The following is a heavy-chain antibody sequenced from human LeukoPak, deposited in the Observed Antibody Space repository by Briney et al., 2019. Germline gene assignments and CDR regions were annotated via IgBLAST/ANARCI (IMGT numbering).Heavy chain of an antibody. CDR3: ARVGYCSSTSCYGIYYYYYMDV. Sequence: PGGSLRLSCAASGFTFSSYAMSWVRQAPGKGLEWVSAISGSGGSTYYADSVKGRFTISRDNSKNTLYLQMNSLRAEDTAVYYCARVGYCSSTSCYGIYYYYYMDVWGKGTTVTVSS. V-gene: IGHV3-23*01. CDR2: ISGSGGST. J-gene: IGHJ6*03. CDR1: GFTFSSYA. D-gene: IGHD2-2*01.